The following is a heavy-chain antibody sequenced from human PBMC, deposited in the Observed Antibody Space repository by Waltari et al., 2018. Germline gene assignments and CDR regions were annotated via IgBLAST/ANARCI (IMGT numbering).Heavy chain of an antibody. D-gene: IGHD2-21*01. V-gene: IGHV4-38-2*01. CDR2: IYHSGST. J-gene: IGHJ5*02. CDR3: ARTSEVVKRTGWFDP. Sequence: QVQLQESGPGLVKPSETLSLTCAVSGYSISSGYYWGWIRQPPGKGLEWIGSIYHSGSTYYNPSLKSRVTISVDPSKNQFSLKLSSVTAADTAVYYCARTSEVVKRTGWFDPWGQGTLVTVSS. CDR1: GYSISSGYY.